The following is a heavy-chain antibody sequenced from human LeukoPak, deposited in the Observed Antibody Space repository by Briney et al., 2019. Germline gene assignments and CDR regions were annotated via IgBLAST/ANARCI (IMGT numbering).Heavy chain of an antibody. CDR1: GFTFSSYS. J-gene: IGHJ4*02. V-gene: IGHV3-21*01. CDR2: ISSSSSYI. CDR3: ARGKPPLSEFDY. Sequence: PGGSLRLSCAASGFTFSSYSMNWVRQAPGKGLEWVSSISSSSSYIYYADSVKGRFTISRDNAKNSLYLQMNSLRAEDAAVYYCARGKPPLSEFDYWGQGTLVTVSS.